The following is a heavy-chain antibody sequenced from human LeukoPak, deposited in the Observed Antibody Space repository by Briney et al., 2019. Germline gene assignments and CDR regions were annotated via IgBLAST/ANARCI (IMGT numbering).Heavy chain of an antibody. Sequence: SETLSLTCTVSGGSISSYYWSWIRQPAGKGLEWIGRIYTSGSTNYNPSLKSRVTMSVDTSKNQFSLKLSSVTAADTAVYYCARAPGGSSWYYYYYYMDVWGKGTTVTVSS. CDR3: ARAPGGSSWYYYYYYMDV. V-gene: IGHV4-4*07. CDR1: GGSISSYY. J-gene: IGHJ6*03. CDR2: IYTSGST. D-gene: IGHD6-13*01.